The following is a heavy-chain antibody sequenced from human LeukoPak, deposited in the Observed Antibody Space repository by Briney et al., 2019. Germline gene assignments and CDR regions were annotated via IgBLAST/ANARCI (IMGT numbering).Heavy chain of an antibody. Sequence: GGSLRLSCAASGFTFSSYSMNWVRQAPGKGLEWVSSISSSSSYIYYADSVKGRFTISRDNAKNSLYLQMNSLRAEDTAVYYCARDCSSSWDYYYGMDVWGQGTTVTVSS. D-gene: IGHD6-13*01. CDR1: GFTFSSYS. CDR2: ISSSSSYI. J-gene: IGHJ6*02. CDR3: ARDCSSSWDYYYGMDV. V-gene: IGHV3-21*01.